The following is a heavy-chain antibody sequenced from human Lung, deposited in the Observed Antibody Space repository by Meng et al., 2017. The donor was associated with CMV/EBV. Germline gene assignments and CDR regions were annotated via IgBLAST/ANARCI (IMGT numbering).Heavy chain of an antibody. D-gene: IGHD3-3*01. CDR1: GFTLKYYG. V-gene: IGHV3-30*02. CDR2: IHFDGSNE. J-gene: IGHJ4*02. Sequence: GESLKISCAASGFTLKYYGMHWVRQAPGKGLEWVAFIHFDGSNEHYADSVTGRFTISRDNPKNMLYLEMNSLRVEDTAVYYCAKAVFGVVIDYRGQGTLVTVSS. CDR3: AKAVFGVVIDY.